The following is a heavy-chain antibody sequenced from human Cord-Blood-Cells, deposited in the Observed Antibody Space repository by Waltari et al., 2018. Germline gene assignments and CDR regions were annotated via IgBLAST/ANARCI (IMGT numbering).Heavy chain of an antibody. V-gene: IGHV4-4*02. CDR1: GGSISSSNW. CDR2: IYHSGST. CDR3: ASRHCSSTSCYLYNWFDP. D-gene: IGHD2-2*01. Sequence: QVQLQESCPGLVKPSGTLSLTCAVSGGSISSSNWWIWVRQPPGKGLEWIGEIYHSGSTNYNPSLKSRVTISVDKSKNQFSLKLSSVTAADTAVYYCASRHCSSTSCYLYNWFDPWGQGTLVTVSS. J-gene: IGHJ5*02.